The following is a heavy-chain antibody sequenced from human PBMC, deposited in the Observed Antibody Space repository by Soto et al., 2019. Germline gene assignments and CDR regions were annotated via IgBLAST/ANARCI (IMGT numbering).Heavy chain of an antibody. CDR3: ARNYYDGSGRYY. D-gene: IGHD3-22*01. Sequence: SETLSLTCTVSGDSVTSDSYFWSWIRQPPGKGLEWIGNSYYSGYYSGSTNHNPSLKSRVTVSVDTSKNQFSLKLRSVTTADTAVYYCARNYYDGSGRYYWGQGTLVTVSS. CDR2: SYYSGYYSGST. CDR1: GDSVTSDSYF. V-gene: IGHV4-61*01. J-gene: IGHJ4*02.